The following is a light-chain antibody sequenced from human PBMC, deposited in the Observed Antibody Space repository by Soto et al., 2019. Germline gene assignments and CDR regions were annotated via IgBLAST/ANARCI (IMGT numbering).Light chain of an antibody. J-gene: IGLJ2*01. CDR3: QQYYSAPLT. CDR2: STN. Sequence: QTVVSQEPSFSVSPGETVTLTCGLTSASVLTSYYPSWYQQTPGQAPRTLIYSTNIRSSGVPDRFSGSGSGTDFTLTISSLQAEDVAVYYCQQYYSAPLTFGGGTK. V-gene: IGLV8-61*01. CDR1: SASVLTSYY.